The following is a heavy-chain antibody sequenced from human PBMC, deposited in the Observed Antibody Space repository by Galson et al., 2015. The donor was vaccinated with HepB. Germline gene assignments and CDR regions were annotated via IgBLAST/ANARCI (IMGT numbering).Heavy chain of an antibody. D-gene: IGHD1-1*01. CDR1: GASISSYY. Sequence: TLSLTCTVSGASISSYYWSWIRQPPGKGLQWIGYIYYSGGTNYNPSLKRRVTISSDTSKNQFSLRLNSVTAADTAVYYCARQKGTRMPSDYWGQGTLVAVSS. V-gene: IGHV4-59*08. CDR3: ARQKGTRMPSDY. J-gene: IGHJ4*02. CDR2: IYYSGGT.